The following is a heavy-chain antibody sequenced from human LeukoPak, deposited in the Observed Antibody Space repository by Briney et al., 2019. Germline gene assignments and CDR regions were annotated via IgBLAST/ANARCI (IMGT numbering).Heavy chain of an antibody. CDR3: AKDLYSSGWFQYYFDY. CDR1: GFIFSSYA. CDR2: IYSGGST. J-gene: IGHJ4*02. D-gene: IGHD6-19*01. V-gene: IGHV3-53*01. Sequence: PGGSLRLSCAASGFIFSSYAMHWVRQAPGKGLEWVSVIYSGGSTYYADSVKGRFTISRDNSKNTLYLQMNSLRAEDTVVYYCAKDLYSSGWFQYYFDYWGQGTLVTVSS.